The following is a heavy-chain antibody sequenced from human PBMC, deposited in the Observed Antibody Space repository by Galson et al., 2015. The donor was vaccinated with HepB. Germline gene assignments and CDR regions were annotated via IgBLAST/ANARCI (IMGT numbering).Heavy chain of an antibody. D-gene: IGHD6-13*01. CDR3: ARDIRPRAAAGMGVFDY. V-gene: IGHV3-11*06. Sequence: SLRLSCAASGFTFSDYYMSWIRQAPGKGLEWVSYISSSSSYTNYADSVKGRFTISRDNAKNSLYLQMNSLRAEDTAVYYCARDIRPRAAAGMGVFDYWGQGTLVTVSS. J-gene: IGHJ4*02. CDR1: GFTFSDYY. CDR2: ISSSSSYT.